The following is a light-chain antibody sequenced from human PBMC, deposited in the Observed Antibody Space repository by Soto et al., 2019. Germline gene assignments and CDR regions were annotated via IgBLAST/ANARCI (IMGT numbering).Light chain of an antibody. CDR1: QSVSSY. V-gene: IGKV3-11*01. CDR2: DAS. J-gene: IGKJ1*01. CDR3: QRRSNWPVT. Sequence: EIVLTQSPATLSLSPGEGATLSCRASQSVSSYLAWYQQKPGQAPRLLIYDASNRATGIPARFSGSGSGTDVTLIISSLVPEDFAVYYCQRRSNWPVTFGLGTKVEV.